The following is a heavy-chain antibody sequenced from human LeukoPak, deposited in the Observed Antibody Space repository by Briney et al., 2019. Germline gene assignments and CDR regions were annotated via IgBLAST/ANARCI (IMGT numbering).Heavy chain of an antibody. CDR2: MSYDGSNK. V-gene: IGHV3-30*04. Sequence: PGRSLRLSCAASGFTFSSYAMHWVRQAPGKGLEWVAVMSYDGSNKYYADSVKGRFTISRDNSKNTLYLQMNSLRAEDTAVYYCARGPLPVDTAMVTVDYWGQGTLVTVSS. J-gene: IGHJ4*02. CDR3: ARGPLPVDTAMVTVDY. CDR1: GFTFSSYA. D-gene: IGHD5-18*01.